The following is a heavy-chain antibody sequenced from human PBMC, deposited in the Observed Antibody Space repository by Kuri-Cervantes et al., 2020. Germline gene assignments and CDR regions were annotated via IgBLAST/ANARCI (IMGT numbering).Heavy chain of an antibody. D-gene: IGHD6-6*01. Sequence: GESLKISCTASGFTFSSYAMSWVRQAPGKGLEWVSSISAGGGSTYYADSVKGRFTISRDNSKNTLYLQMNSLRAEDTAVYYCATAGGGQLGRLDYWGQGTLVTVSS. CDR1: GFTFSSYA. CDR2: ISAGGGST. CDR3: ATAGGGQLGRLDY. J-gene: IGHJ4*02. V-gene: IGHV3-23*01.